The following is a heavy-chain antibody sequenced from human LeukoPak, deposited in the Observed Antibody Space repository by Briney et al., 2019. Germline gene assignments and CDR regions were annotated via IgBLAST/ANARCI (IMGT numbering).Heavy chain of an antibody. V-gene: IGHV3-30*04. CDR3: AKIPNQLPSPDY. CDR1: GFTFSSYA. CDR2: ISYDGSNK. Sequence: GGSLRLSCAASGFTFSSYAMHWVRQAPGKGLEWVAVISYDGSNKYYADSVKGRFTISRDNSKNTVYLQMNSLRAEDTAVYYCAKIPNQLPSPDYWGQGTLVTVSS. D-gene: IGHD4-23*01. J-gene: IGHJ4*02.